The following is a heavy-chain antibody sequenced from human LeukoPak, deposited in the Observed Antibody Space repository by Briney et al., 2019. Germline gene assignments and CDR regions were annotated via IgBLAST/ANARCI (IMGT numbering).Heavy chain of an antibody. J-gene: IGHJ3*02. V-gene: IGHV4-38-2*02. CDR1: GYSISSGYY. Sequence: KPSETLSLTCTVSGYSISSGYYWGWIRQPPGKGLEWIGSIYHSGSTYYNPSLKSRVTISVDTSKNQFSLKLSSVAAADTAVYYCASPIQLWFTASLLHAFDIWGQGTMVTVSS. D-gene: IGHD5-18*01. CDR2: IYHSGST. CDR3: ASPIQLWFTASLLHAFDI.